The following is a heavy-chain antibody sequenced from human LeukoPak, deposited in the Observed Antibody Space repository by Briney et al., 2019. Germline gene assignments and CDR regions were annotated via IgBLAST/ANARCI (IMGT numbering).Heavy chain of an antibody. D-gene: IGHD5-18*01. CDR3: ATKRGYSYGSPH. Sequence: ASVKVSCKASGGTFSSYAISWVRHAPGEVIEWMGGIIPILGTANYAQKFQGRVTITADESTSTAYMELSSLRSEDTAVYYCATKRGYSYGSPHWVQGTLVTVSS. CDR1: GGTFSSYA. V-gene: IGHV1-69*13. CDR2: IIPILGTA. J-gene: IGHJ4*02.